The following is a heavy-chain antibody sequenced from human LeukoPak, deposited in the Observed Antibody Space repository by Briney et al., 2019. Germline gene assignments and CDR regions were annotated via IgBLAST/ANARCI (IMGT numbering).Heavy chain of an antibody. V-gene: IGHV1-2*02. CDR1: GYTFTGYY. Sequence: ASVTVSCKASGYTFTGYYMHWVRQAPGQGLEWMGWINPNSGGTNYAQKFQGRVTMTRDTSISTAYMELSRLRSDDTAVYYCARGPNREGYCSSTSCLQFDYWGQGTLVTVSS. D-gene: IGHD2-2*01. CDR2: INPNSGGT. CDR3: ARGPNREGYCSSTSCLQFDY. J-gene: IGHJ4*02.